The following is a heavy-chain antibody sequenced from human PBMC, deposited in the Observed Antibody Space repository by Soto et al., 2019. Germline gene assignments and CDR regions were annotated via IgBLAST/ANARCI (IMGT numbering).Heavy chain of an antibody. J-gene: IGHJ4*02. CDR2: IWYDGSNK. V-gene: IGHV3-33*01. Sequence: QVQLVESGGGVVQPGRSLRLSCAASGFTFSSYGMHWVRQAPGKGLEWVAVIWYDGSNKYYADSVKGRFTISRDNSKNTLYLQMNCLRAEDTAVYYSARDYLVVPHRVIDYWGQGTLVTVSS. D-gene: IGHD2-2*01. CDR3: ARDYLVVPHRVIDY. CDR1: GFTFSSYG.